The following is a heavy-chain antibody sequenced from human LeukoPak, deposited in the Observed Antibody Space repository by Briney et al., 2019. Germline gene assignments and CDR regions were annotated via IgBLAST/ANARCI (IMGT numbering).Heavy chain of an antibody. Sequence: PSETLSLTCTISDHSISSGYYWGWIRQPPGKGLEWIGSIYHTGNTYYNPSLKSRVTISVDTSKNQFSVKLTSVTAADTAVYYCARDRSREGTYGSGSYFPGWFDPWGQGTLVTVSS. CDR3: ARDRSREGTYGSGSYFPGWFDP. CDR2: IYHTGNT. J-gene: IGHJ5*02. D-gene: IGHD3-10*01. V-gene: IGHV4-38-2*02. CDR1: DHSISSGYY.